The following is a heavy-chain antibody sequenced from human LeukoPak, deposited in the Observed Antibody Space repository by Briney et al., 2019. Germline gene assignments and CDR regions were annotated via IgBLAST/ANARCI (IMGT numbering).Heavy chain of an antibody. D-gene: IGHD3-10*01. Sequence: SETLSLTCTVSGGSISSYYWSWIRQPPGKGLEWIGYIYYSGSTNYNPSLKSRVTISVDTSKNQFSLKLSSVTAADTAVYYCARSLLSYYYGSGSYLHWFDLWGQGTLVTVSS. J-gene: IGHJ5*02. V-gene: IGHV4-59*01. CDR1: GGSISSYY. CDR3: ARSLLSYYYGSGSYLHWFDL. CDR2: IYYSGST.